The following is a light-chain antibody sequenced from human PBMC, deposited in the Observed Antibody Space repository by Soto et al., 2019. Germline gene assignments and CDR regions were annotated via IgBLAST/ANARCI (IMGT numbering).Light chain of an antibody. V-gene: IGKV1-9*01. CDR1: QGIGSY. Sequence: DIQLTQSPSFLSASLGDRVTITCRASQGIGSYLAWYQQKPGKAPRLLIYAASTLQSGVPSRFSGSGSDTEFTLTISSLQPDECATYYCQQYNSYSYTFGQGTRLEIK. CDR3: QQYNSYSYT. CDR2: AAS. J-gene: IGKJ5*01.